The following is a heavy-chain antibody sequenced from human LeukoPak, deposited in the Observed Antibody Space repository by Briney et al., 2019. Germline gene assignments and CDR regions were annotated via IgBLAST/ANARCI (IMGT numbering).Heavy chain of an antibody. D-gene: IGHD2-2*02. CDR1: GSTFDDYA. J-gene: IGHJ4*02. Sequence: GRSLRLSCVGSGSTFDDYAMHWVRQAPGKGLEWVSGISWNSGNIAYADSVKGRFTISRDNAKTSLYLQMNSLRAEDTAFYYCAKERTYQLLYTPLDYWGQGTLVTVSS. V-gene: IGHV3-9*01. CDR2: ISWNSGNI. CDR3: AKERTYQLLYTPLDY.